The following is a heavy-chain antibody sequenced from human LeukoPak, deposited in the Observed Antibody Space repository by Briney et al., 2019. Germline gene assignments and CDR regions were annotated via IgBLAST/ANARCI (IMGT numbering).Heavy chain of an antibody. V-gene: IGHV1-24*01. CDR3: ATERSGSYYNGDAAFDI. CDR2: FDPEDGET. CDR1: GYTLTELS. D-gene: IGHD3-10*01. J-gene: IGHJ3*02. Sequence: ASVKVSCKLSGYTLTELSMHWVRQAPGKGLEWRGGFDPEDGETIYAQKFQGRVTMTEDTSTDTAYMELSSLRSEDTAVYYCATERSGSYYNGDAAFDIWGQGTMVTVSS.